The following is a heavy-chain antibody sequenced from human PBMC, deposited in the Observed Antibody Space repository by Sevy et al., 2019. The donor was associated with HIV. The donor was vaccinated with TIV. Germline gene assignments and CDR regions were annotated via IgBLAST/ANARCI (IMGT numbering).Heavy chain of an antibody. CDR2: IWYDGNNK. V-gene: IGHV3-33*01. Sequence: GGSLRLSCAASGFTFSNYGMHWVRQAPGKGLEWVAIIWYDGNNKYYADSVKGRFTISRDNSKNTLYLQMNSLRAEDTATYYCARDGYADSFGGGLDYRGQGTLVTVSS. D-gene: IGHD4-17*01. CDR3: ARDGYADSFGGGLDY. J-gene: IGHJ4*02. CDR1: GFTFSNYG.